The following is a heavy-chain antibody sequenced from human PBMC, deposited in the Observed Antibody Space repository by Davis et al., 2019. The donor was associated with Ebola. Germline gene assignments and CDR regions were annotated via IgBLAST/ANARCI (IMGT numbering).Heavy chain of an antibody. D-gene: IGHD2-15*01. CDR1: GFTFSSYG. V-gene: IGHV3-33*01. CDR3: ARTPAGEGYCSGGNCYSHYYFDY. CDR2: IWYDGSNK. Sequence: GGSLRLSCAVSGFTFSSYGMHWVRQAPGKGLEWVAVIWYDGSNKYYADSVKGRFTISRDNAKNSLYLQMNSLRAEDTAVYYCARTPAGEGYCSGGNCYSHYYFDYWGQGTLATVSS. J-gene: IGHJ4*02.